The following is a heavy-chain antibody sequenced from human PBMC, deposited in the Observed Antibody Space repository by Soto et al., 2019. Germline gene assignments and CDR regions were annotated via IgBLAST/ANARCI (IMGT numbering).Heavy chain of an antibody. D-gene: IGHD3-9*01. CDR1: GYTFTGYS. CDR3: ARDYDILTGPNWFDP. Sequence: ASVKVSCKASGYTFTGYSMHWVRQAPGQGLEWMGWINPNSGGTNYAQKFQGRVTMTRDTSISTAYMELSRLRSDDTAVYYCARDYDILTGPNWFDPWGQGTLVTVSS. CDR2: INPNSGGT. J-gene: IGHJ5*02. V-gene: IGHV1-2*02.